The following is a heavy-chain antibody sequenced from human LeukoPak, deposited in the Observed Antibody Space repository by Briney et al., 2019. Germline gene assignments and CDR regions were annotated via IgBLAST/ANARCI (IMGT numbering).Heavy chain of an antibody. J-gene: IGHJ4*02. Sequence: ASVKVSCKASGYTFTGYYMHWVRQAPGQGLEWMGWINPNSGGTNYAQKFQGRVTMTRDTSISTAYMELSRLRSDDTAVYYCARIARGILTGYRYCFDYWGQGTLVTVSS. CDR1: GYTFTGYY. CDR3: ARIARGILTGYRYCFDY. D-gene: IGHD3-9*01. CDR2: INPNSGGT. V-gene: IGHV1-2*02.